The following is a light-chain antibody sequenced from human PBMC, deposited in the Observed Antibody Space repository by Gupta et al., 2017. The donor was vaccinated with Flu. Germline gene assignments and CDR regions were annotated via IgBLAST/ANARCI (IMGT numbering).Light chain of an antibody. CDR2: EVS. CDR3: SSYRSGASRV. Sequence: QSALTQPASVSVSPGQSISISCTGTSQDIGTYNYVSWYIQHPGKAPKLLIFEVSKRPSGISERFSGSKSDNKASLSISGLQAEDEGDYYCSSYRSGASRVFGTGTTVT. J-gene: IGLJ1*01. V-gene: IGLV2-14*01. CDR1: SQDIGTYNY.